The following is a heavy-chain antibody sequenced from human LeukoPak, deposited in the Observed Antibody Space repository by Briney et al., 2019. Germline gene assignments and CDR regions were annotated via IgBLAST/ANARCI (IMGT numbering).Heavy chain of an antibody. CDR3: ARAGGSSDY. V-gene: IGHV4-59*12. CDR2: IYYRGST. J-gene: IGHJ4*02. D-gene: IGHD2-15*01. Sequence: SGTLSLTCTVSGGSISSYYWSWIRQPTGQALGWIGYIYYRGSTNYNPSLKSRVTISVDPSKNQFSLKLSSVTAADTAIYYCARAGGSSDYWGQGTLVTVSS. CDR1: GGSISSYY.